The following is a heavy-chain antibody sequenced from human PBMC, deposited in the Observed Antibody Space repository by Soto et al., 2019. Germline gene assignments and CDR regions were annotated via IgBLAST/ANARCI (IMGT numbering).Heavy chain of an antibody. CDR3: AREPLGDYDFWSGYSYTFYYYYGMDV. J-gene: IGHJ6*02. CDR2: INAGNGNT. V-gene: IGHV1-3*01. CDR1: GYTFTSYA. Sequence: QVPLVQSGAEVKKPGASVKVSCKASGYTFTSYAMHWVRQAPGQRLEWMGWINAGNGNTKYSQKFQGRVTITRDTSASTAYMELSSLRSEDTAVYYCAREPLGDYDFWSGYSYTFYYYYGMDVWGQGTTVTVSS. D-gene: IGHD3-3*01.